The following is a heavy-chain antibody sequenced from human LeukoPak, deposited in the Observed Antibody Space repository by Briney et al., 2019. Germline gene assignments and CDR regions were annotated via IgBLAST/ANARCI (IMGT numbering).Heavy chain of an antibody. V-gene: IGHV4-38-2*02. CDR1: GYSISSGYY. D-gene: IGHD3-22*01. CDR2: IYHSGST. J-gene: IGHJ5*02. CDR3: AREYYYDSRTRFGLTRRNNWFDP. Sequence: SETLSLTCTVSGYSISSGYYWGWIRQPPGKGLEWIGSIYHSGSTYYNPSLKSRVTISVDTSKNQFSLKLSSVTAADTAVYYCAREYYYDSRTRFGLTRRNNWFDPWGQGTLVTVSS.